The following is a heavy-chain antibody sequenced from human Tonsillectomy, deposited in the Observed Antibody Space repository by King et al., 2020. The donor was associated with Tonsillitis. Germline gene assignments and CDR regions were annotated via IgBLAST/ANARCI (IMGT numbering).Heavy chain of an antibody. CDR2: ISAYNGNT. Sequence: QLVQSGVEVKKPGASVKVSCKAFGYTFTSNGINWVRQAPGQGLEWMGWISAYNGNTNYAQKVKGRVTMTTDTSTSTACMELRSLRSDDTAVYYCARDLEYSDRAGSDYWGQGTLVTVSS. V-gene: IGHV1-18*04. CDR1: GYTFTSNG. J-gene: IGHJ4*02. CDR3: ARDLEYSDRAGSDY. D-gene: IGHD4-17*01.